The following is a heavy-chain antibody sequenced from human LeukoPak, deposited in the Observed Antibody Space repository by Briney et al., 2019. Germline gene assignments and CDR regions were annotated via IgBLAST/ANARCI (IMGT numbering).Heavy chain of an antibody. CDR2: IYYSGST. CDR3: APRPSDGYKWRGHY. J-gene: IGHJ4*02. CDR1: GGSISNSGFY. V-gene: IGHV4-39*01. Sequence: SETLSLTCTVSGGSISNSGFYWGWIRQPPGKGLEWIATIYYSGSTYYNPSLKSRVTMSVDTSKNQFSLKLSSVTAADAAVYYGAPRPSDGYKWRGHYCGPGTLVTVSS. D-gene: IGHD5-24*01.